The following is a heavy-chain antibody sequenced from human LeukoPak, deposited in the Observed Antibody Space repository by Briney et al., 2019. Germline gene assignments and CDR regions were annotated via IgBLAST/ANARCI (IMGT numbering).Heavy chain of an antibody. D-gene: IGHD1-26*01. V-gene: IGHV3-23*01. CDR3: AKVGYSGSYYSYFDF. CDR1: EFTFSSYA. J-gene: IGHJ4*02. Sequence: RGSLRLSCAASEFTFSSYAMSWVRQAPGKGLEWVSAISSGGGSTYYADSVKGRFTISRDNSKNTLFLQMNSLRAEDTAVFYCAKVGYSGSYYSYFDFWGQGTLVTVSS. CDR2: ISSGGGST.